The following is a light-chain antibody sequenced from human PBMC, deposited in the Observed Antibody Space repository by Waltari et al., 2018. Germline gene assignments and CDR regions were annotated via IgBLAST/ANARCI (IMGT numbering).Light chain of an antibody. CDR3: QSYDSSLNIYV. Sequence: QSVLTPPPSVSGAPGQSVTISCAGGSSNIVTRHAGHWFQQVPGTAPKLLTHDDGSRPSGVPDRFSAFKSGSSASLAITGLRTEDEADYYCQSYDSSLNIYVFGSGTKVTVL. V-gene: IGLV1-40*01. CDR1: SSNIVTRHA. CDR2: DDG. J-gene: IGLJ1*01.